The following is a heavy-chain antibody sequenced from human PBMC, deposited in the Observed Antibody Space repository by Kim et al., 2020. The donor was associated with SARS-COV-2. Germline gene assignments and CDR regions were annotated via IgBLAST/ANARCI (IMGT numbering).Heavy chain of an antibody. CDR3: ASWNLENSSSIYNWFDP. Sequence: SVKVSCKASGGTFSSYAISWVRQAPGQGLEWMGRIIPILGIANYAQKFQGRVTITADKSTSTAYMELSSLRSEDTAVYYCASWNLENSSSIYNWFDPWGQGTLVTVSS. CDR2: IIPILGIA. D-gene: IGHD6-6*01. CDR1: GGTFSSYA. J-gene: IGHJ5*02. V-gene: IGHV1-69*04.